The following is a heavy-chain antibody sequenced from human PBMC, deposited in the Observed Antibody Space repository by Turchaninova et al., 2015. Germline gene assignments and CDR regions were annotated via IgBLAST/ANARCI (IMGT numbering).Heavy chain of an antibody. J-gene: IGHJ2*01. CDR1: GYNFTTNG. CDR2: IYPADSDT. Sequence: EVQLVQSGAEGKKPGEALKDSRKGSGYNFTTNGIAWVRQMPGEGLEWMGVIYPADSDTRYSPSFQGQVTISADKSISTAYLQWSSLKASDTAMYYCARPRGNWYFDLWGRGTLVTVSS. CDR3: ARPRGNWYFDL. V-gene: IGHV5-51*01. D-gene: IGHD3-16*01.